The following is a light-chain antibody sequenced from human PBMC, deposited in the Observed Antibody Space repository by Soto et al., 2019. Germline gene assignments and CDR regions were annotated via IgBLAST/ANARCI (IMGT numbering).Light chain of an antibody. CDR3: CSYAGRYTPYV. CDR1: SSDVGGYNY. CDR2: DVT. Sequence: QSVLTQPPSVSGSPGQSVTISCRGSSSDVGGYNYVSWYQQHPGKAPKLMIYDVTKRPSGVPDRFSGSKSGNTASLTISGLQAEDEADYDCCSYAGRYTPYVFATGTKVTVL. V-gene: IGLV2-11*01. J-gene: IGLJ1*01.